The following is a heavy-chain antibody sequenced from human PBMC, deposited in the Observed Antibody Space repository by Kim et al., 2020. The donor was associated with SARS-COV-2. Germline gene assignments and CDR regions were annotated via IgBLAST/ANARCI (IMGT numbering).Heavy chain of an antibody. Sequence: SETLSLTCTVSGGSISSSSYYWGWIRQPPGKGLEWIGSIYYSGSTYYNPSLKSRVTISVDTSKNQFSLKLSSVTAADTAVYYCASNQRSDPDYGDYGVRLDYWGQGTLVTVSS. CDR2: IYYSGST. CDR1: GGSISSSSYY. J-gene: IGHJ4*02. D-gene: IGHD4-17*01. V-gene: IGHV4-39*07. CDR3: ASNQRSDPDYGDYGVRLDY.